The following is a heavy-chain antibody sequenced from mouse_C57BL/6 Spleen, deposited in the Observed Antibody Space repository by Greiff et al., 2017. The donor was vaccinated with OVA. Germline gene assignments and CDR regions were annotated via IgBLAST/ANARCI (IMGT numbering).Heavy chain of an antibody. CDR2: IYPGDGDT. D-gene: IGHD1-1*01. CDR3: ARFTTVVADY. CDR1: GYAFSSYW. Sequence: VMLVESGAELVKPGASVKISCKASGYAFSSYWMNWVKQRPGKGLEWIGQIYPGDGDTNYNGKFKGKATLTADKSSSTAYMQLSSLTSEDSAVYFCARFTTVVADYWGQGTTLTVSS. V-gene: IGHV1-80*01. J-gene: IGHJ2*01.